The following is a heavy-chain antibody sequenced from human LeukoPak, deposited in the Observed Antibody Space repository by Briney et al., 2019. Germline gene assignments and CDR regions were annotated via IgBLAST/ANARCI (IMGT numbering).Heavy chain of an antibody. D-gene: IGHD6-6*01. Sequence: GGSLGLSCAVSGFTFSGFWMSWSRQAPGKGLEWVASINSDGSEGYYADVVKGRFTISRDNAKNSLYLQINSLRAEDTAVYYCARSSYSSSSSVWGQGTMVTVSS. CDR3: ARSSYSSSSSV. J-gene: IGHJ3*01. CDR1: GFTFSGFW. CDR2: INSDGSEG. V-gene: IGHV3-7*03.